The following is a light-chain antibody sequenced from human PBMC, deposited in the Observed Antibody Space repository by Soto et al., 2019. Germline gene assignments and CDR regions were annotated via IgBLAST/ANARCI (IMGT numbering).Light chain of an antibody. V-gene: IGKV1-9*01. Sequence: DIQLTQSPSFLSASVGDRVTITCRASQGISSYLAWYQQKPGKAPKLLIYAASTLQSGVPLRFSGSGSGTEFTLTISSLQPEDFATYYWQQLNSHLLTFGGGTKVEIK. CDR3: QQLNSHLLT. CDR2: AAS. J-gene: IGKJ4*02. CDR1: QGISSY.